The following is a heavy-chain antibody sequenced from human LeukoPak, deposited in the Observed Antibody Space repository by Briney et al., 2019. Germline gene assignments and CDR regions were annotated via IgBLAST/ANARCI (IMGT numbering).Heavy chain of an antibody. Sequence: SVKVSCKASGGTFSSYAISRVRQAPGQGLEGMRGIIPIFGTANYAQKFQGRVTITADKSTSTAYMELSSLRSEDTAVYDCARARTVAGFDYWGQGTLVTVSS. V-gene: IGHV1-69*06. CDR2: IIPIFGTA. CDR1: GGTFSSYA. D-gene: IGHD6-19*01. CDR3: ARARTVAGFDY. J-gene: IGHJ4*02.